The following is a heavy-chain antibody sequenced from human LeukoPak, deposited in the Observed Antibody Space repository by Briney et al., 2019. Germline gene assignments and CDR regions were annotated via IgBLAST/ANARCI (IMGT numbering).Heavy chain of an antibody. CDR3: ARGRGWIDP. Sequence: QTGGSLRLSCEASGYTFTNNWMTWFRQAPGKGLEWVANVNEDGSEQNYLDSVKGRFTISRDNAKNSVYLQMNNLGVEETAVYYCARGRGWIDPWGQGTLVTVSS. CDR1: GYTFTNNW. J-gene: IGHJ5*02. V-gene: IGHV3-7*01. CDR2: VNEDGSEQ. D-gene: IGHD5-24*01.